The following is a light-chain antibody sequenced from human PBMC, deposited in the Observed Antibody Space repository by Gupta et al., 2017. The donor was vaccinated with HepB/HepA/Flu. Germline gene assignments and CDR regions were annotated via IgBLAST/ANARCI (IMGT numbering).Light chain of an antibody. Sequence: DIVMTQSPVSLSVSVGERATIHCKSSQSVLYSSSNKNYVAWYQQKPGHPPRLLIYWASTRESGVPDRFSGSGSGTDFTLTISSLQAEDVAVYYCQQFNSIPRTFGQGTKVELK. V-gene: IGKV4-1*01. CDR1: QSVLYSSSNKNY. J-gene: IGKJ1*01. CDR3: QQFNSIPRT. CDR2: WAS.